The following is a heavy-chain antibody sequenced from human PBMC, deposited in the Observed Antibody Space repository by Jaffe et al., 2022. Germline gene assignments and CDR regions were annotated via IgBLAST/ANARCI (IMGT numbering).Heavy chain of an antibody. J-gene: IGHJ4*02. CDR1: GYSFFNHW. V-gene: IGHV5-51*03. Sequence: EVQLVQSGAEVRKPGASLKISCQASGYSFFNHWIGWVRQVPGKGLEWMGIIYPDDSETKYTPSFQGQVTLSVDKSTDTAYLQWTSLKASDTAMYYCVRLPYGSGSYLAFFWGQGTLVTVS. D-gene: IGHD3-10*01. CDR3: VRLPYGSGSYLAFF. CDR2: IYPDDSET.